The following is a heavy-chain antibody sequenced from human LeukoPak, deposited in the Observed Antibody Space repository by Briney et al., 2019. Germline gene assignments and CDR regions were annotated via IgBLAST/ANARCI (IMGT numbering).Heavy chain of an antibody. CDR3: ARVMVATTFYFDY. V-gene: IGHV4-61*01. CDR2: MYYSGST. D-gene: IGHD1-26*01. CDR1: GGSVSSGSYY. Sequence: SETLCLTCTVSGGSVSSGSYYWSWIRQAPGKGLEWIGYMYYSGSTNYNPSLKSRVTISVDTSKNQFSLNLSSVTAADTAVYYCARVMVATTFYFDYWGQGTLVTVSS. J-gene: IGHJ4*02.